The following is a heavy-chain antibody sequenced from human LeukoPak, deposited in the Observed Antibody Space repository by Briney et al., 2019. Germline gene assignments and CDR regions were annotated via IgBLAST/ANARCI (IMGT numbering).Heavy chain of an antibody. CDR3: ARDSGSGSWYMDV. CDR1: GGSISSGSYY. D-gene: IGHD3-10*01. V-gene: IGHV4-61*02. Sequence: SETLSLTCTVSGGSISSGSYYWSWIRQPAGKGLEWIGRIHTSGSTNYNPSLKSRVTISVDTSKSQFSLRLSSVTAADTAVYYCARDSGSGSWYMDVWGKGTTVTVSS. J-gene: IGHJ6*03. CDR2: IHTSGST.